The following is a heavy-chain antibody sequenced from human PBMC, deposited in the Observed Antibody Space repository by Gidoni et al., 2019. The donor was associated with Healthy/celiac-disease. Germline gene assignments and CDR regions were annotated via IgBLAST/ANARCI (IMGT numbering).Heavy chain of an antibody. CDR3: ARDVRSSLFDY. Sequence: QVQLVESGGGVVQPGRSLRLSCAASGFTFSSYGMHWVRQAPGKGLEWVAVIWYDGSNKDYADSVKGRYTISRDNSKNTLYLQMNSLRAEDTAVYYCARDVRSSLFDYWGQGTLVTVSS. CDR2: IWYDGSNK. CDR1: GFTFSSYG. D-gene: IGHD6-13*01. J-gene: IGHJ4*02. V-gene: IGHV3-33*08.